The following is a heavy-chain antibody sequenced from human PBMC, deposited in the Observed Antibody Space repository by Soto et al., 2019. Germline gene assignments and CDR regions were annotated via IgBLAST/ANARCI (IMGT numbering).Heavy chain of an antibody. CDR1: GGSFSGYY. V-gene: IGHV4-34*01. CDR2: INHSGST. J-gene: IGHJ5*02. Sequence: QVQLQQWGVGLLKPSETLSLTCAVYGGSFSGYYWSWIRQPPGKGLEWIGEINHSGSTNYNPSLKSRVTISVDTSKNQFSLKLSSVTAADTAVYYCARGGGQANCGGDCYSRWFDPWGQGTLVTVSS. CDR3: ARGGGQANCGGDCYSRWFDP. D-gene: IGHD2-21*02.